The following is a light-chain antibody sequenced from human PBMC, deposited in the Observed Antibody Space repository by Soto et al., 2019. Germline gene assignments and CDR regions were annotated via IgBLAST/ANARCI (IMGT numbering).Light chain of an antibody. Sequence: DIQLPQSPSTLYASVGDRVTITYRASQSIAHWLAWYQQKPGKAPKLLIYKPSSLENGVPSRFSASGSGPEFALTISSLQPDDFATYYCHQYNSYPYTLGQVIKLEIK. V-gene: IGKV1-5*03. CDR2: KPS. J-gene: IGKJ2*01. CDR1: QSIAHW. CDR3: HQYNSYPYT.